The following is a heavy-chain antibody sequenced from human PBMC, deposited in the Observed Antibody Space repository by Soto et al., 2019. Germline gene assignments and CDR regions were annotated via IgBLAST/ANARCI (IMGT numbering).Heavy chain of an antibody. CDR2: ISGSGDNT. CDR1: GFTFSNYV. CDR3: AKKGLGDSGPSSFDY. J-gene: IGHJ4*02. V-gene: IGHV3-23*01. Sequence: PGGSLRLSCAASGFTFSNYVMSWVRQAPGKGLEWVSSISGSGDNTYYADSVKGRFTISRDNSKNTLFLQMNSLRAEDTAVYYCAKKGLGDSGPSSFDYGGRETLLTFS. D-gene: IGHD2-21*01.